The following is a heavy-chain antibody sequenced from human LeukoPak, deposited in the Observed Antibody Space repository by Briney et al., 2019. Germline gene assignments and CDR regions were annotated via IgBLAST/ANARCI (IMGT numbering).Heavy chain of an antibody. CDR3: ARSYFWRFDP. Sequence: SETLSLTCAVYGGSFSGYYWSWIRQPPGKGLEWIGEINHSGSTNYNPSLKSRVTMSVDTSKNQFSLKLSSVTAADTAVYYCARSYFWRFDPWGQGTLVTVSS. CDR1: GGSFSGYY. D-gene: IGHD1-1*01. V-gene: IGHV4-34*01. J-gene: IGHJ5*02. CDR2: INHSGST.